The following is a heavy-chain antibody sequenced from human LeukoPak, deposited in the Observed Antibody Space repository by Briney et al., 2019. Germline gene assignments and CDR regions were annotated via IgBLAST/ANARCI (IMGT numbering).Heavy chain of an antibody. J-gene: IGHJ4*02. D-gene: IGHD7-27*01. CDR3: AKDGGLWVSAHWGDS. V-gene: IGHV3-23*01. CDR1: GFTFSSYT. Sequence: GGSLRLSCAASGFTFSSYTMSWVRQAPGKGLEWVTTITTSDGNTYYADSVKSRFTVSRDNSKNTLFPQMNSLRAEDTAVYYCAKDGGLWVSAHWGDSWGRGTLVTVSS. CDR2: ITTSDGNT.